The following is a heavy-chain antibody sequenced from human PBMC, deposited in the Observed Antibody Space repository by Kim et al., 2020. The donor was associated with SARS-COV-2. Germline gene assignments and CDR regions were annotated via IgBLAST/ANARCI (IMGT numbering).Heavy chain of an antibody. D-gene: IGHD4-17*01. Sequence: TTRNPSLNSPVTITVNTSKHQFSLTLRSVTAADTAVYYCARQNGPFDYWGQGTLVTVSS. CDR3: ARQNGPFDY. V-gene: IGHV4-39*01. J-gene: IGHJ4*02. CDR2: T.